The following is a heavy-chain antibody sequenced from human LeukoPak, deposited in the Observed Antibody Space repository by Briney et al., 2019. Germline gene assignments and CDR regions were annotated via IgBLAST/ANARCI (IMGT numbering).Heavy chain of an antibody. CDR3: ARHGTISSESYFDY. J-gene: IGHJ4*02. CDR1: GGSVSSYY. CDR2: IHNSGRT. V-gene: IGHV4-59*08. Sequence: SDTLSLTCSVSGGSVSSYYWSWIRQSPGKGLEWIGYIHNSGRTNYNPFLKSRVTGFVDTSKNQVSLRLSSVTAADTAVYYCARHGTISSESYFDYWGQGALVTVSS. D-gene: IGHD1-14*01.